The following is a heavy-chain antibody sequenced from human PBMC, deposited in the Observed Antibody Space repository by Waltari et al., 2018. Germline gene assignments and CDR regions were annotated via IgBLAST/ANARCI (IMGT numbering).Heavy chain of an antibody. V-gene: IGHV1-2*02. CDR1: GYTFTGYY. J-gene: IGHJ4*02. Sequence: QVQLVQSGAEVKKPGASVKVSCKASGYTFTGYYMHWVRQAPGQGLEWMGWINPNRGGTNYAQKFQGRVTMTRDTSISTAYMELSRLRSDDTAVYYCARGGPSVVVAATPSYWGQGTLVTVSS. D-gene: IGHD2-15*01. CDR2: INPNRGGT. CDR3: ARGGPSVVVAATPSY.